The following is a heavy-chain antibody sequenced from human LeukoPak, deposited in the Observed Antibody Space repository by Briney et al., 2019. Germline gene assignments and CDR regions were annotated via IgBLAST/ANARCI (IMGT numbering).Heavy chain of an antibody. CDR2: IIPIFGTA. J-gene: IGHJ5*02. V-gene: IGHV1-69*05. CDR3: ARVVPAAIGWFDP. CDR1: GGTFSSYA. D-gene: IGHD2-2*01. Sequence: GSSVKVSCKASGGTFSSYATSWVRQAPGQGLEWMGGIIPIFGTANYAQKFQGRVTITTDESTSTAYMELSSLRSEDTAVYYCARVVPAAIGWFDPWGQGTLVTVSS.